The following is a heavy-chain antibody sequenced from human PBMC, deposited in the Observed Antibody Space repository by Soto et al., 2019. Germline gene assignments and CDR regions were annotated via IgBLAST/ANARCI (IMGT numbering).Heavy chain of an antibody. Sequence: ASVKVSCKASGYTFTSYGISWVRQAPGQGLEGMGWISAYNGNTNYAQKLQGRVTMTTDTSTSTADMELRSLRSDDTAVYYCARVGASLGYCSGGSCWGAFDIWGQGTMVTVSS. CDR3: ARVGASLGYCSGGSCWGAFDI. CDR1: GYTFTSYG. D-gene: IGHD2-15*01. V-gene: IGHV1-18*01. CDR2: ISAYNGNT. J-gene: IGHJ3*02.